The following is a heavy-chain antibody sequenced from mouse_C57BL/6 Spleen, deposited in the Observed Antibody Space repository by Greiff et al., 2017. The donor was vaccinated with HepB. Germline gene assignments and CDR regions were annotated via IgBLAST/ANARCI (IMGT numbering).Heavy chain of an antibody. Sequence: VQLQQSGAELVRPGASVTLSCKASGYTFTDYEMHWVKQTPVHGLEWIGAIDPETGGTAYNQKFKGKAILTADKSSSTAYMELRSLTSEDSAVYYCTRCGDYGNPFAYWGQGTLVTVSA. J-gene: IGHJ3*01. CDR1: GYTFTDYE. CDR3: TRCGDYGNPFAY. CDR2: IDPETGGT. V-gene: IGHV1-15*01. D-gene: IGHD1-1*01.